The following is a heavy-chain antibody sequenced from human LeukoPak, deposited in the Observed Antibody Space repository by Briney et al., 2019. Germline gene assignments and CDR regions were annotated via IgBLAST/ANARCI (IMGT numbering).Heavy chain of an antibody. V-gene: IGHV3-53*01. CDR3: LRERIDNDYEA. J-gene: IGHJ5*02. CDR1: GFTVGSSR. CDR2: AYDDDNR. D-gene: IGHD3-22*01. Sequence: PGGSLRLSCAASGFTVGSSRRMSWVRQAPGKGLEWVSTAYDDDNRNYADSVKGRFTISRDNSKNTLDLQMNSLRVEDTAVYFCLRERIDNDYEAWGRGILVTVSS.